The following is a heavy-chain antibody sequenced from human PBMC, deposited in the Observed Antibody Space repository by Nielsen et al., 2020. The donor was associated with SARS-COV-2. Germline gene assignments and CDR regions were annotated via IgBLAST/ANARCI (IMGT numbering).Heavy chain of an antibody. CDR1: GFTVSSNY. V-gene: IGHV3-53*01. CDR2: IYSGGST. CDR3: ARNYGDYGSYYYYGMDV. D-gene: IGHD4-17*01. J-gene: IGHJ6*02. Sequence: GESLKISCAASGFTVSSNYMSWVRQAPGKGLEWVSVIYSGGSTYYADSVKGRFTISRDNSKNTLYLQMNSLRAEDTAVYYCARNYGDYGSYYYYGMDVWGQGTTVTVSS.